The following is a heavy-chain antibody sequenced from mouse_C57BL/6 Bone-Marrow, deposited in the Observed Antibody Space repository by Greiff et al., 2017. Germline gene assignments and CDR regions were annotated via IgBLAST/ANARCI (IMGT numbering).Heavy chain of an antibody. V-gene: IGHV1-53*01. J-gene: IGHJ3*01. D-gene: IGHD2-12*01. CDR2: INPSTGGT. Sequence: VQLQQPGTELVKPGTSVKLSCKASGYTFTSYWMHWVKQRPGQGLEWIGNINPSTGGTNYNEKFKSKATLTVDKASSTANMQLSSLTSEAYSVYDCARRAYYSDRAWFAYWGQGTLVTVSA. CDR1: GYTFTSYW. CDR3: ARRAYYSDRAWFAY.